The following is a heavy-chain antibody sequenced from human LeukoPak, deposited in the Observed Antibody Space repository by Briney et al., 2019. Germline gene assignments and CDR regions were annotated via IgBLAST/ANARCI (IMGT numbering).Heavy chain of an antibody. D-gene: IGHD6-19*01. CDR1: GFSFSSHW. CDR2: IEPDGSET. Sequence: GGSLRLSCAGSGFSFSSHWMSWVRQAPGKGLEWVANIEPDGSETYYVDSVKGRFTISRDNAKNSLYLQMSSLRAEDTAVYYCARLYSTGWYGGPDYWGRGTLVAVSS. CDR3: ARLYSTGWYGGPDY. J-gene: IGHJ4*02. V-gene: IGHV3-7*01.